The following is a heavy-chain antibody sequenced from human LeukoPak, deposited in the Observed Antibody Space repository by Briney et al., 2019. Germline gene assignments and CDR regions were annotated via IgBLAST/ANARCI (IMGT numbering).Heavy chain of an antibody. CDR2: MNPNSGNT. CDR1: GYTFTSYD. V-gene: IGHV1-8*01. Sequence: ASVKVSCKASGYTFTSYDINWVRQATGQGLEWMGWMNPNSGNTGYAQKFQGRVTMTRNTSISTANMELSSLRSEDTAVYYCARWIAAAGKFDYWGQGTLVTVSS. J-gene: IGHJ4*02. CDR3: ARWIAAAGKFDY. D-gene: IGHD6-13*01.